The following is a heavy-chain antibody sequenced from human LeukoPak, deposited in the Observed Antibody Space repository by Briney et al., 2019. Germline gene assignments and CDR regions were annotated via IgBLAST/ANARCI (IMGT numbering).Heavy chain of an antibody. CDR3: AKGRSGSYYYGVDV. V-gene: IGHV3-30*18. Sequence: GGSLRLSCAASGFTFSTYGMHWVRQAPGKGLKWMAVISYDGSNQYYADSVKGRFTISRDNSKNTLYLQMNSLRGEDTAVYYCAKGRSGSYYYGVDVWGQGTTVTVSS. D-gene: IGHD3-10*01. CDR1: GFTFSTYG. J-gene: IGHJ6*02. CDR2: ISYDGSNQ.